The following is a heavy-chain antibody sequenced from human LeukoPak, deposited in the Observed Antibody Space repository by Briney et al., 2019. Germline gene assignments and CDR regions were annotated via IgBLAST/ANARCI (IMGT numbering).Heavy chain of an antibody. D-gene: IGHD1-26*01. CDR3: AKNKWESWFDP. CDR2: ISAYNGNT. V-gene: IGHV1-18*01. CDR1: GYTFTSSG. Sequence: ASVKVSCKASGYTFTSSGISWVRQAPGQGLEWMGWISAYNGNTHYVQNLQGRVTITTDTSTSTAYMELKSLRSDDTAVYYCAKNKWESWFDPWGQGTLVTVSS. J-gene: IGHJ5*02.